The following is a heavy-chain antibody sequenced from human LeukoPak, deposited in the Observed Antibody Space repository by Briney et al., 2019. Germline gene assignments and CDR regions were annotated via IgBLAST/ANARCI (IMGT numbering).Heavy chain of an antibody. D-gene: IGHD3-3*01. J-gene: IGHJ6*03. V-gene: IGHV3-33*06. Sequence: GRSLRLSCAASGFTFSSYGMHWVRQAPGKGLEWVAVIWYDGSNKYYADSVKGRFTLSRDNSKNTLYLQMNSLRAEDTAVYYCAKDRFLEYYYYMDVWGKGTTVTVSS. CDR2: IWYDGSNK. CDR1: GFTFSSYG. CDR3: AKDRFLEYYYYMDV.